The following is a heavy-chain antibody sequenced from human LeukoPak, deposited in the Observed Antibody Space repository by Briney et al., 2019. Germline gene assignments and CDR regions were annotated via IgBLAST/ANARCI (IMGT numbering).Heavy chain of an antibody. V-gene: IGHV3-53*01. CDR1: GFTVSGTY. CDR2: IYSGAGT. J-gene: IGHJ4*02. Sequence: PGGSLRLFCAASGFTVSGTYMSWVRQAPGKGLEWVSVIYSGAGTYYADSVKGRFTISRDNSKNTLHLQMNSLRAEDTAVYYCARVGSGNYYKYFEHWGQGTLVTVSS. CDR3: ARVGSGNYYKYFEH. D-gene: IGHD1-26*01.